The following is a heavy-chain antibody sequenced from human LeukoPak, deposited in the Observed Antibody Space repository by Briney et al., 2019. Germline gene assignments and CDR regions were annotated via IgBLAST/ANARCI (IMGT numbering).Heavy chain of an antibody. Sequence: GGSLRLSCAASGFTFSSYAMNWVRQAPGKGLEWVSAISGSGGSTYYADSVKGRFTISRDNSKNTLYLQMNSLRAEDTAVYYCATGCGSGGSCYFVFDYWSQGTLVTVSS. CDR3: ATGCGSGGSCYFVFDY. CDR2: ISGSGGST. J-gene: IGHJ4*02. D-gene: IGHD2-15*01. V-gene: IGHV3-23*01. CDR1: GFTFSSYA.